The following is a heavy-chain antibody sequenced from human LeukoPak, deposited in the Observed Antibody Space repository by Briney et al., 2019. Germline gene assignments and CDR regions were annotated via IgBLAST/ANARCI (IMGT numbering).Heavy chain of an antibody. D-gene: IGHD3-10*01. CDR3: ARDTEILWFGESSGAFDI. Sequence: TSETLSLTCAVSGYSISSGCYWGWIRQPPGKGLEWIGSIYHSGSTYYNPSLKSRVTISVDTSKNQFSLKLSSVTAADTAVYYCARDTEILWFGESSGAFDIWGQGTMVTVSS. V-gene: IGHV4-38-2*02. J-gene: IGHJ3*02. CDR2: IYHSGST. CDR1: GYSISSGCY.